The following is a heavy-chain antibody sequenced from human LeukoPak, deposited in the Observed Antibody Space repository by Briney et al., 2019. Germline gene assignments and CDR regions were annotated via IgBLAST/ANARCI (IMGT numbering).Heavy chain of an antibody. CDR2: IYYSGST. D-gene: IGHD2-15*01. Sequence: SETLSLTCTVSGCSFSSYYWSWIRQPPGKGLEWIGYIYYSGSTNYNPSLKSRVTISVDTSKNQFSLKLSSVTAADTAVYYCARGGGSRIYYYYYMDVWGKGTTVTVSS. J-gene: IGHJ6*03. CDR1: GCSFSSYY. V-gene: IGHV4-59*01. CDR3: ARGGGSRIYYYYYMDV.